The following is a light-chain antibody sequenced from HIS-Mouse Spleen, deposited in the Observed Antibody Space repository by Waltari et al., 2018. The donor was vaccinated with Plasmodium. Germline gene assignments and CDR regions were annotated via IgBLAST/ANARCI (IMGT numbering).Light chain of an antibody. CDR2: EDS. V-gene: IGLV3-10*01. CDR1: ALPKKY. CDR3: YSTDSSGNHRV. Sequence: SYELTQPPSVSVSPGQTARITCPGDALPKKYAYWYQQKSGQAPVLVIYEDSKRPSGIPVGFSCSSSGTMATLTISGAQVEDEADYYCYSTDSSGNHRVFGGGTKLTVL. J-gene: IGLJ3*02.